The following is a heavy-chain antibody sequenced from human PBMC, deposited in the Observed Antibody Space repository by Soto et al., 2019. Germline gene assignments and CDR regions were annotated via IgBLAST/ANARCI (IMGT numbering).Heavy chain of an antibody. CDR1: GFTFSTYI. D-gene: IGHD3-16*02. V-gene: IGHV3-23*01. CDR3: VKRGSYLDS. J-gene: IGHJ4*02. Sequence: HPGGSLRLSCAASGFTFSTYIMNWVRQAPGKGLEWVSSITDSGANTYYADSVKGRFTISRDNSRNTLYLQLNSLRAEDTAVYYCVKRGSYLDSWGQGNLVTVSS. CDR2: ITDSGANT.